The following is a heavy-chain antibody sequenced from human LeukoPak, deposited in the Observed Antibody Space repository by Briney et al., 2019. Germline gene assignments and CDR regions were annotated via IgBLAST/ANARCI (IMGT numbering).Heavy chain of an antibody. D-gene: IGHD3-10*01. J-gene: IGHJ6*02. CDR3: ARVGEGWSSGSGPYSSTIYCYAMDV. CDR1: GYSLAAYY. V-gene: IGHV1-2*02. CDR2: INPDSGDT. Sequence: ASVTVSFMASGYSLAAYYMHWVRQAPGQGLEWMGWINPDSGDTDYPQRFQGRVSMTRDTSISTAYMELSSLRSDDTAVYYCARVGEGWSSGSGPYSSTIYCYAMDVWGQGTTVTVSS.